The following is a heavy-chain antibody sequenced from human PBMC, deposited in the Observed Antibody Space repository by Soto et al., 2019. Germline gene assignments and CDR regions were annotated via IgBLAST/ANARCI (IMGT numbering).Heavy chain of an antibody. V-gene: IGHV1-69*13. Sequence: GASVKVSCKASGGTFSSYAISCVRQAPGQGLEWMGGIIPIFGTANYAQKFQGRVTITADESTSTAYMELSSLRSEDTAVYYCARSAHYYDSRGYYYPFAYWVQGTLVTVSS. D-gene: IGHD3-22*01. CDR1: GGTFSSYA. J-gene: IGHJ4*02. CDR2: IIPIFGTA. CDR3: ARSAHYYDSRGYYYPFAY.